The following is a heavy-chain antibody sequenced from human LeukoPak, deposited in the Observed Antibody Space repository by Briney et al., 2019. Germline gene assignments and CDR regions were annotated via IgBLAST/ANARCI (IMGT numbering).Heavy chain of an antibody. J-gene: IGHJ6*02. CDR3: ARSAAVASWNYYYGMDV. D-gene: IGHD6-19*01. V-gene: IGHV3-30*03. CDR2: ISYDGSDK. CDR1: GFTISTYG. Sequence: PGRSLRLSCAASGFTISTYGMHWVRQAPGKGLEWVALISYDGSDKYYADSVKGRFTISRDNSKNTLYLQMNSLRAEDTAVYYCARSAAVASWNYYYGMDVWGQGTTVTVSS.